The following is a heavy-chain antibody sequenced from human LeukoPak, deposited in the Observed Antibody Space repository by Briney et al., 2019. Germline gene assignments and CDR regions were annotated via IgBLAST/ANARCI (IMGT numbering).Heavy chain of an antibody. CDR3: AKDPTFLRTPGKNWFDP. CDR1: GFTFSSYA. CDR2: ISGSGGST. D-gene: IGHD2/OR15-2a*01. J-gene: IGHJ5*02. Sequence: GGSLRLSCAASGFTFSSYAMSWVRQAPGKGLEWVSAISGSGGSTYYADSVKGRFTISRDNSKNTLYLQMNSLRAEDTAVYYCAKDPTFLRTPGKNWFDPWGQGTLVTVSS. V-gene: IGHV3-23*01.